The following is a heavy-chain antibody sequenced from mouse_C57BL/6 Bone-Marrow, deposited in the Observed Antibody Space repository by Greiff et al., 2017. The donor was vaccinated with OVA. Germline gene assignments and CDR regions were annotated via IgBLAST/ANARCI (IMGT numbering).Heavy chain of an antibody. Sequence: VKLQESGAELARPGASVKLSCKASGYTFTSYGISWVKQRTGQGLEWIGEIYPRSGNTYYNEKFKGKATLTADKSSSTAYMELRSLTSEDSAVYFCARFYYGSRGYFDVWGTGTTVTVSS. V-gene: IGHV1-81*01. J-gene: IGHJ1*03. CDR1: GYTFTSYG. CDR3: ARFYYGSRGYFDV. D-gene: IGHD1-1*01. CDR2: IYPRSGNT.